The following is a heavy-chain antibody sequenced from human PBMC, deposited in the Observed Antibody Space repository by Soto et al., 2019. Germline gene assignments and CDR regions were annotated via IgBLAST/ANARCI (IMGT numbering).Heavy chain of an antibody. D-gene: IGHD5-12*01. J-gene: IGHJ4*02. CDR1: GFTVSSNY. Sequence: GSLRLSCAASGFTVSSNYMSWVRQAPGKGLEWVSVIYSGGSTYYADSVKGRFTISRDNSKNTLYLQMNSLRAEDTAVYYCARSEYSGYEPYDYWGQGTLVTVSS. CDR2: IYSGGST. V-gene: IGHV3-66*01. CDR3: ARSEYSGYEPYDY.